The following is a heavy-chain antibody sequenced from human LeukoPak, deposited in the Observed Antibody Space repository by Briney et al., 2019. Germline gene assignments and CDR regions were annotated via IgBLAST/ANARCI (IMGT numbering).Heavy chain of an antibody. CDR2: MNPNIGST. J-gene: IGHJ5*02. CDR3: ARWVPAPGFDP. CDR1: GYTFTSYD. V-gene: IGHV1-8*01. Sequence: ASVKVSCKASGYTFTSYDINWVRQVPGQGLEWMGWMNPNIGSTGYAQKFQGRVTMTRDTSISTAYMELSSLRSDDTAVYYCARWVPAPGFDPWGQGTLVTVSS.